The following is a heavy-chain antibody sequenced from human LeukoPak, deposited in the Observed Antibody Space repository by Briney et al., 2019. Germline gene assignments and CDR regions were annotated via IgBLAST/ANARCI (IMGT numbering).Heavy chain of an antibody. Sequence: ASVKVSCKASGYTLTNYNFSWVRQAPGQGLEWMGWINTYKGDTLYAQKLQGRVTMTRDTSTSTVYMELSSLRSEDTAVYYCARGQGNSDWYFDLWGRGTLVTVSS. CDR2: INTYKGDT. CDR1: GYTLTNYN. D-gene: IGHD4-23*01. J-gene: IGHJ2*01. CDR3: ARGQGNSDWYFDL. V-gene: IGHV1-18*01.